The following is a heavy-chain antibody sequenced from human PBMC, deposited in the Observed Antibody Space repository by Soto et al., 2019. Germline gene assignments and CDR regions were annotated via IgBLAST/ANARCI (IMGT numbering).Heavy chain of an antibody. D-gene: IGHD2-2*01. V-gene: IGHV4-39*01. J-gene: IGHJ5*02. Sequence: QLQLQESGPGLVKPSETLSLTCTVSGGSISSSSYYWGWIRQPPGKGLEWIGSIYYSGSTYYNPSLKSRVTRSVDTSKNQFSLKLSSVTAADTAVYYCARRSDIVVVPADVNWFDPWGQGTLVTVSS. CDR3: ARRSDIVVVPADVNWFDP. CDR2: IYYSGST. CDR1: GGSISSSSYY.